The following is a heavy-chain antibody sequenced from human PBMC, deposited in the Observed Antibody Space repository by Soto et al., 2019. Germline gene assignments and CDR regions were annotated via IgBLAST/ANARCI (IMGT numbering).Heavy chain of an antibody. CDR2: VYYPGST. Sequence: LSLTCSVSGGSMSEYFWSWIRQSPERGLEWIGYVYYPGSTDYNPSLKSRVTISVDTSKRQFSLRLSSVTAADAAIYYCARDGYDGSGSPYPAYWGPGTQVTVSS. D-gene: IGHD3-10*01. CDR3: ARDGYDGSGSPYPAY. CDR1: GGSMSEYF. J-gene: IGHJ4*02. V-gene: IGHV4-59*01.